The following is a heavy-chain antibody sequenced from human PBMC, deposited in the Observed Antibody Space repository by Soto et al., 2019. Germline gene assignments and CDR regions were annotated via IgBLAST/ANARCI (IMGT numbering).Heavy chain of an antibody. D-gene: IGHD3-10*01. CDR3: ASTIRITMVRGVKDAFDI. Sequence: GGSLRLSCAASGFTFSSYWMHWVRQAPGKGLVWVSRINSDGSSTSYADSVKGRFTISRDNAKNTLYLQMNSLRAEDTAVYYCASTIRITMVRGVKDAFDIWGQGTMVTVSS. CDR1: GFTFSSYW. CDR2: INSDGSST. V-gene: IGHV3-74*01. J-gene: IGHJ3*02.